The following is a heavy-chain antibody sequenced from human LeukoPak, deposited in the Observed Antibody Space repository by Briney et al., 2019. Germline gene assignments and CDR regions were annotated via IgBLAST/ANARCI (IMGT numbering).Heavy chain of an antibody. CDR1: GYTFTSYY. J-gene: IGHJ6*03. CDR2: INPSGGST. Sequence: ASAKVSCKASGYTFTSYYMHWVRQAPGQGLEWMGIINPSGGSTSYAQKFQGRVTMTRDTSTSTVYMELSSLRSEDTAVYYCARDQDSYGKTYYMDVWGKGTTVTVSS. D-gene: IGHD5-18*01. CDR3: ARDQDSYGKTYYMDV. V-gene: IGHV1-46*01.